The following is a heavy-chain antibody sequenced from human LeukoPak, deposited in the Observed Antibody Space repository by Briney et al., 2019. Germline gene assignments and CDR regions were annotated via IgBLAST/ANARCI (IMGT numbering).Heavy chain of an antibody. J-gene: IGHJ6*02. V-gene: IGHV3-9*01. Sequence: GGSLRLSCAASGFTFDDYAMHWVRQAPGKGLEWVSGISWNSGSIGYADSVKGRFTISRDNAKNSLYLQMNSLRAEDTALYYCAKAVAVAGTSPNYYYGMDVWGQGTTVTVSS. CDR1: GFTFDDYA. CDR3: AKAVAVAGTSPNYYYGMDV. D-gene: IGHD6-19*01. CDR2: ISWNSGSI.